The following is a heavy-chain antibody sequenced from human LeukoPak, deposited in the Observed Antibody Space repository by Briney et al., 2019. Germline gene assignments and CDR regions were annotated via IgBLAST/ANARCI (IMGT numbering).Heavy chain of an antibody. CDR1: GFTFSSYS. CDR2: ISGSSSYI. J-gene: IGHJ2*01. D-gene: IGHD2-21*01. CDR3: ARDHPTWIVKYFDL. V-gene: IGHV3-21*01. Sequence: PGGSLRLSCAASGFTFSSYSMNWVRQAPGKGLEWVSSISGSSSYIYYADSVKGRFTISRDNAKNSLYLQMNSLRAEDTAVYYCARDHPTWIVKYFDLWGRGTLVTVPS.